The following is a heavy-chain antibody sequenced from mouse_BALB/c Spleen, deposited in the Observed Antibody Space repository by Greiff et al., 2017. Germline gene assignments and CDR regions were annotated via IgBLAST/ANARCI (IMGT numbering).Heavy chain of an antibody. CDR1: GFTFSSYA. J-gene: IGHJ4*01. CDR2: ISSGGST. D-gene: IGHD2-10*01. Sequence: EVQRVESGGGLVKPGGSLKLSCAASGFTFSSYAMSWVRQTPEKRLEWVASISSGGSTYYPDSVKGRFTISRDNARNILYLQMSSLRSEDTAMYYCARGGLLDAMDYWGQGTSVTVSS. CDR3: ARGGLLDAMDY. V-gene: IGHV5-6-5*01.